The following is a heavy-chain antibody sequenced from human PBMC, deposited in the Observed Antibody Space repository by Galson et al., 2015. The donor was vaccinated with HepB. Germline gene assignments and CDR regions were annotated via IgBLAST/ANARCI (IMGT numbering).Heavy chain of an antibody. CDR3: ARVWYDSSGLWDYFDY. V-gene: IGHV3-21*01. CDR2: ISSSSSYI. D-gene: IGHD3-22*01. J-gene: IGHJ4*02. Sequence: SLRLSCAASGFTFSSYSMNWVRQAPGKGLEWVSSISSSSSYIYYADSVKGRFTISRDNAKNSLYLQMNSLRAEDTAVYYCARVWYDSSGLWDYFDYWGQGTLVTVSS. CDR1: GFTFSSYS.